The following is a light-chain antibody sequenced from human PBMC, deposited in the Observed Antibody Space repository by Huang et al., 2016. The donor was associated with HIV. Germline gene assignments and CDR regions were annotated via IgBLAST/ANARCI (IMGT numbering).Light chain of an antibody. V-gene: IGKV1-39*01. CDR2: TAS. Sequence: DIQMTQSPPSLSASVGDRVNFTCRANQNITKSLNWYQQKPGKAPKLLIYTASTLESGGPSRFSGSGSGSRFTLNIGNLQPEDFATYYCQQSFSVPRTFG. CDR3: QQSFSVPRT. CDR1: QNITKS. J-gene: IGKJ1*01.